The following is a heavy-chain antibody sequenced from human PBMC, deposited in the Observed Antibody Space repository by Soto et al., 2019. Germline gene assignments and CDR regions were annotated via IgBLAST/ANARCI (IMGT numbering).Heavy chain of an antibody. Sequence: QVQLQESGPGLVKPSETLSLTCTVSGGSMSSNYWSWVRQPPGKGLEWIGHVSFSGTSNYNPSLRSRVPISVATSNNHFALELRSVTAADAAVYFCARHRFGRRHTGPYTAYYYYGMDVWGRGTTGTVSS. CDR2: VSFSGTS. CDR3: ARHRFGRRHTGPYTAYYYYGMDV. V-gene: IGHV4-59*01. CDR1: GGSMSSNY. J-gene: IGHJ6*02. D-gene: IGHD2-8*02.